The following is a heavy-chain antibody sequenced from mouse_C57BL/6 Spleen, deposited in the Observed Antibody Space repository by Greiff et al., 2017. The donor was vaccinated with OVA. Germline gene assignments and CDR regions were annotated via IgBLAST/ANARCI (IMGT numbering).Heavy chain of an antibody. Sequence: ELQRVESGGGLVKPGGSLKLSCAASGFTFSDYGMHWVRQAPEKGLEWVAYISSGSSTIYYADTVKGRFTISRDNAKNTLFLQMTSLRSEDTAMYYCAREGMYYFDYWGQGTTLTVSS. CDR1: GFTFSDYG. J-gene: IGHJ2*01. CDR3: AREGMYYFDY. CDR2: ISSGSSTI. V-gene: IGHV5-17*01.